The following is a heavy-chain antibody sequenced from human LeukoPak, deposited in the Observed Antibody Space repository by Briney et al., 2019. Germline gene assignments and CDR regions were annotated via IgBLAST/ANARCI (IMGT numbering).Heavy chain of an antibody. CDR2: INPNSGGT. CDR1: GYTFTGYY. J-gene: IGHJ4*02. Sequence: ASVKVPCKASGYTFTGYYMHWVRQAPGQGLEWMGWINPNSGGTNYAQKFQGRVTMTRDTSISTAYMELSRLRSDDTAVYYCARVGGEYYDSSGYDYWGQGTLVTVSS. V-gene: IGHV1-2*02. CDR3: ARVGGEYYDSSGYDY. D-gene: IGHD3-22*01.